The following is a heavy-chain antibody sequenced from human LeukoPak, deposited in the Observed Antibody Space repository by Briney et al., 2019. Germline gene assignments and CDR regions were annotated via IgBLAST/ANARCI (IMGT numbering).Heavy chain of an antibody. CDR2: IRYDGSNK. CDR3: AKEYRGYSYGLFDY. Sequence: GGSLRLSCAASGFTFSSYSMNWVRQAPGKGLEWVAFIRYDGSNKYYADSVKGRFTISRDNSKNTLYLQMNSLRAEDTAVYYCAKEYRGYSYGLFDYWGQGTLVTVSS. CDR1: GFTFSSYS. D-gene: IGHD5-18*01. V-gene: IGHV3-30*02. J-gene: IGHJ4*02.